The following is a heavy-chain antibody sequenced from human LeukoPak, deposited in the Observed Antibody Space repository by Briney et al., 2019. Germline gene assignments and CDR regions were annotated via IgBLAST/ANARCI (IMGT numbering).Heavy chain of an antibody. CDR2: INHDGSEK. J-gene: IGHJ4*02. CDR3: ARDRHLNWNGD. D-gene: IGHD1-20*01. V-gene: IGHV3-7*01. CDR1: GFTFSRYW. Sequence: GGSLRLSCAASGFTFSRYWMSWVRQAPGKGLEWVANINHDGSEKHYVDSVKGRFTISRDNAKNSLYLQMNSLSAEDTAVYYCARDRHLNWNGDWGQGTLVTVSS.